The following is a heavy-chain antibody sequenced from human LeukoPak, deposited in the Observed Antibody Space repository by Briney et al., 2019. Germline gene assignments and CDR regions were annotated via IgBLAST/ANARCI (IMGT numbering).Heavy chain of an antibody. D-gene: IGHD3-22*01. CDR1: GGTFSSYA. V-gene: IGHV1-69*06. Sequence: GASVKVSCKASGGTFSSYAISWVRQAPGQGLEWMGGIIPIFGTANYAQKFQGRVTITADKSTSTAYMELSSLRSEDTAVYYCARVGDDSSGYYYGTIDYWGQGTLVTVSS. CDR3: ARVGDDSSGYYYGTIDY. J-gene: IGHJ4*02. CDR2: IIPIFGTA.